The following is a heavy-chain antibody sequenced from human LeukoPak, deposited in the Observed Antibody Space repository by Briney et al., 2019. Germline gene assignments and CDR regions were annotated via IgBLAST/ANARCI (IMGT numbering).Heavy chain of an antibody. D-gene: IGHD3-16*02. J-gene: IGHJ4*02. CDR1: GYTFTGYY. CDR2: INPNSGGT. Sequence: SVKVSCKASGYTFTGYYMHWVRQAPGQGLEWMGWINPNSGGTNYAQKFQGRVTMTRDTSISTAYMELSRLRSDDTAVYYCARDWTWATFGGVIAISDYWGQGTLVTVSS. CDR3: ARDWTWATFGGVIAISDY. V-gene: IGHV1-2*02.